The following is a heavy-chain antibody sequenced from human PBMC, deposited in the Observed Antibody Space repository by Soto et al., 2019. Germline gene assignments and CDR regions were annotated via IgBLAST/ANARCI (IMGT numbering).Heavy chain of an antibody. J-gene: IGHJ1*01. D-gene: IGHD6-19*01. Sequence: GASVKVSCKASGFTFTSSAMQWVRQARGQRLEWIGWIVVGSGNTNYAQKFQERVTITRDMSTSTAYMELSSLRSEDTAVYYCAAVGVSMVAGTDEYFQHWGQGTLVTVSS. CDR1: GFTFTSSA. CDR2: IVVGSGNT. CDR3: AAVGVSMVAGTDEYFQH. V-gene: IGHV1-58*02.